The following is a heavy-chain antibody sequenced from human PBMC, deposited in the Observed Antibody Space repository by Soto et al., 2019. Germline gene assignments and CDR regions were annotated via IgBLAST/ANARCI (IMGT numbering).Heavy chain of an antibody. CDR1: GFTFSSYG. J-gene: IGHJ6*02. Sequence: QVQLVESGGGVVQPGRSLRLSCAASGFTFSSYGMHWVRQAPGKGLEWVAVIWYDGSNKYYADSVKGRFTISRDNSKNTLYLQMNSLRAEDTAVYYCARSPRYSSSWYGYYYGMDVWGQGTTVTVSS. CDR3: ARSPRYSSSWYGYYYGMDV. V-gene: IGHV3-33*01. CDR2: IWYDGSNK. D-gene: IGHD6-13*01.